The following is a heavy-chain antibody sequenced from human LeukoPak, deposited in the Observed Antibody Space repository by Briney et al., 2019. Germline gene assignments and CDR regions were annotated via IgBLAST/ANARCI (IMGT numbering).Heavy chain of an antibody. CDR3: ARRTVTGTYDY. V-gene: IGHV3-74*01. Sequence: PGGSLRLSWAASGFTFNDYWMHWVRQAPGKGLLWVSRINTDGSSTDYADSVKGRFTISRDNAKNTLYLQMDSLRAEDSAVYYCARRTVTGTYDYWGQGTLVTAS. J-gene: IGHJ4*02. CDR2: INTDGSST. D-gene: IGHD1-1*01. CDR1: GFTFNDYW.